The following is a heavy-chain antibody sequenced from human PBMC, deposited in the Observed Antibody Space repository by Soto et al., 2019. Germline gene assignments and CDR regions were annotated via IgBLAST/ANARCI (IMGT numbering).Heavy chain of an antibody. CDR1: GYTFTSYD. V-gene: IGHV1-8*01. Sequence: ASVKVSCKASGYTFTSYDINWVRQATGQGLEWMGWMNPNSGNTGYAQKFQGRVTMTRNTSISTAYMELSSLRSEDTAVYYCARGXEITIFGVVIGYYGMDVWGQGTTVTVSS. J-gene: IGHJ6*02. D-gene: IGHD3-3*01. CDR3: ARGXEITIFGVVIGYYGMDV. CDR2: MNPNSGNT.